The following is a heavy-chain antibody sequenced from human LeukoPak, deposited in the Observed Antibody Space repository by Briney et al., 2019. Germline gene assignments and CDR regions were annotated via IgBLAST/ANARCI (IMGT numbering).Heavy chain of an antibody. CDR3: AKAGNAYNWNPFDR. CDR2: IGTAGDT. J-gene: IGHJ4*02. V-gene: IGHV3-13*04. Sequence: GGSLRLSCAASGFTFSSYDMHWVRQGTGKGLEWVSAIGTAGDTYYPGSVKGRFTTSRENPKNSLYLQMNSLRVGDTAVYYCAKAGNAYNWNPFDRWGQGTLVTVSS. CDR1: GFTFSSYD. D-gene: IGHD1-20*01.